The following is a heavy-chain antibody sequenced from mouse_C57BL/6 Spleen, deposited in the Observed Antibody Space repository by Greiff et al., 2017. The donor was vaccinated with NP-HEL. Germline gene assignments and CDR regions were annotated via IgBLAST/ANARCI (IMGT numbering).Heavy chain of an antibody. CDR3: ASDSNYFAY. D-gene: IGHD2-5*01. Sequence: QVQLQQPGAELVKPGASVKMSCKASGYTFTSYWITWVKQRPGQGLEWIGDISPGSGSTHYNEKFKSKATLTIDTSSSTAYMQLSSLTSEDSAVYYCASDSNYFAYWGQGPLVTVSA. CDR2: ISPGSGST. CDR1: GYTFTSYW. V-gene: IGHV1-55*01. J-gene: IGHJ3*01.